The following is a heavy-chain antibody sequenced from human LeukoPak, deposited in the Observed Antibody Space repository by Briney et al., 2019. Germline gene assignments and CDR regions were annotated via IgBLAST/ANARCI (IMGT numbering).Heavy chain of an antibody. CDR2: INPSGGST. CDR3: ARDPVVRGVIIVGDLDY. D-gene: IGHD3-10*01. J-gene: IGHJ4*02. CDR1: GYTFTSYY. Sequence: ASVKVSCKASGYTFTSYYMHWVRQAPGQGLEWMGIINPSGGSTSYAQKFQGRVTMTRDMSTSTVYMELRSLRSDDTAVYYCARDPVVRGVIIVGDLDYWGQGTLVTVSS. V-gene: IGHV1-46*01.